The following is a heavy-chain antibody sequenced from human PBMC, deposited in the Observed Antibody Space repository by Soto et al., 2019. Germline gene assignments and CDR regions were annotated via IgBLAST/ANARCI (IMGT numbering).Heavy chain of an antibody. J-gene: IGHJ5*02. D-gene: IGHD5-12*01. CDR3: ARGGNAGWFDP. CDR2: IYYSGST. CDR1: GGSISSSNW. V-gene: IGHV4-4*02. Sequence: PSETLSLTCAVSGGSISSSNWWSWVRQPPGKGLEWIGYIYYSGSTNYNPSLKSRVTISVDTPKNQFSLKLSSVTAADTAVYYCARGGNAGWFDPWGQGTLVTVSS.